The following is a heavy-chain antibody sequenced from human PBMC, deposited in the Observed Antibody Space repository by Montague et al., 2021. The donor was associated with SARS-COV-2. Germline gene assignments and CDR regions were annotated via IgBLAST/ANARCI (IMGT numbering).Heavy chain of an antibody. D-gene: IGHD1-26*01. Sequence: SETLSLTCTVSGDSVSHDFWTWIRQPPGKGLEWIGYVYYSRSSSYNPSLRGRVSIAVDTSKNQFSLRLSTVTAADTAIYYCVRDPAPSGSGTFYDYRGQGTLVAVSS. V-gene: IGHV4-59*02. CDR3: VRDPAPSGSGTFYDY. CDR2: VYYSRSS. CDR1: GDSVSHDF. J-gene: IGHJ4*02.